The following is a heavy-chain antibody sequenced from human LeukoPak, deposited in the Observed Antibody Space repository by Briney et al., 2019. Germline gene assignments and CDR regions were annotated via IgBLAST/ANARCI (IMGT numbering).Heavy chain of an antibody. V-gene: IGHV4-4*07. D-gene: IGHD2-2*01. J-gene: IGHJ6*02. Sequence: SETPSLTCTVSDGSISTYYWSWIRQPAGKGLEWIGRIHTSGNTIYNPSLKSRVTMSVDTSKNQFSLTLSSVTAADTAVYYCASQLPNYAMDVWGQGTTVTVSS. CDR3: ASQLPNYAMDV. CDR1: DGSISTYY. CDR2: IHTSGNT.